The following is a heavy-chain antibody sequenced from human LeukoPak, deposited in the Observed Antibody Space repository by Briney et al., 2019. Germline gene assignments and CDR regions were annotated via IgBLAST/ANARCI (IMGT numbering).Heavy chain of an antibody. CDR2: IYPGDSDT. CDR1: GYSFTSYW. D-gene: IGHD3-22*01. Sequence: GESLKISCKGSGYSFTSYWIGWVRQMPGKGLEWMGIIYPGDSDTRYSPSFQGQVTISADKSISTAYLQWSSLKASDTAMYYCARREYDSSGYYPVNWFDPWGQGTLVTVSS. J-gene: IGHJ5*02. CDR3: ARREYDSSGYYPVNWFDP. V-gene: IGHV5-51*01.